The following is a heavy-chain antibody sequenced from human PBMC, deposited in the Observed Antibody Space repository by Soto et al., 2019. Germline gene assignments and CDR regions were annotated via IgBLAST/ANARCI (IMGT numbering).Heavy chain of an antibody. V-gene: IGHV6-1*01. CDR1: GDSVSSYSAA. Sequence: PSQTLSLTCAISGDSVSSYSAAWNWIRQSPSGGLEWLGRTYYRSRFFSDYAESVKIRIIINPYTSKNQFSLQLKSVTPEDTAVYYCVRDRYSSSGWFDPWGQGTPVTVSS. J-gene: IGHJ5*02. D-gene: IGHD3-10*01. CDR2: TYYRSRFFS. CDR3: VRDRYSSSGWFDP.